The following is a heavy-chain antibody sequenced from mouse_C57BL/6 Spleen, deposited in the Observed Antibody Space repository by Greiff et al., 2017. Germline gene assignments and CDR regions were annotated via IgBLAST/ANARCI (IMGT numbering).Heavy chain of an antibody. V-gene: IGHV3-6*01. CDR2: ISYDGSN. D-gene: IGHD1-1*01. CDR3: AREDITTVVATGYFDY. Sequence: EVQRVESGPGLVKPSQSLSLTCSVTGYSITSGYYWNWIRQFPGNKLEWMGYISYDGSNNYNPSPKNRISITRDTSKNQFFLKLNSVTTEDTATYYCAREDITTVVATGYFDYWGQGTTLTVSS. J-gene: IGHJ2*01. CDR1: GYSITSGYY.